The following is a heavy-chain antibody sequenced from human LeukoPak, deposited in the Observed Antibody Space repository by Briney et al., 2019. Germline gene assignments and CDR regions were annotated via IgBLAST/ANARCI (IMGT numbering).Heavy chain of an antibody. D-gene: IGHD6-13*01. V-gene: IGHV4-38-2*02. Sequence: SETLSLTCTVSGFSISSGYYWGWIRQPPGKGLQWIGSISHSGSTYYNPSLKSRVTISVDTSKNQFSLKLSSVTAADTAVYYCATSPRGAAADWFDPWGQGTLVTVSS. CDR1: GFSISSGYY. CDR3: ATSPRGAAADWFDP. CDR2: ISHSGST. J-gene: IGHJ5*02.